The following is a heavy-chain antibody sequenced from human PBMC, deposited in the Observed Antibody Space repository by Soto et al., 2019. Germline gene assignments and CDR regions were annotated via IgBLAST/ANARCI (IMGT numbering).Heavy chain of an antibody. CDR2: INAGNGNT. J-gene: IGHJ4*02. CDR3: ARDKGTFDY. Sequence: QVQFVQSGAEVKKPGASVKVSCKASGYTFTSYAMHWVRQAPGQRPEWMGWINAGNGNTQYSQNFQGRVTITRDTSASTAYMELSSLSSEDTAVYYCARDKGTFDYWGQGTLVTVSS. CDR1: GYTFTSYA. D-gene: IGHD3-10*01. V-gene: IGHV1-3*01.